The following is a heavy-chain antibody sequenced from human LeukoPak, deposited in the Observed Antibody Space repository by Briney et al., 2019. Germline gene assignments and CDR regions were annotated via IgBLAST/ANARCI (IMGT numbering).Heavy chain of an antibody. CDR3: AKEMWGIVVVAAAMVAQVFDY. D-gene: IGHD2-2*01. CDR1: GFTFSSYA. CDR2: ISGSGGST. J-gene: IGHJ4*02. V-gene: IGHV3-23*01. Sequence: GGSLRLSCAASGFTFSSYAMSWVRQAPGKGLEWVSAISGSGGSTYYADSVKGRFTISRDNSKNTLYLQMNSLRAEDTAVYYCAKEMWGIVVVAAAMVAQVFDYWGQGTLVTVSS.